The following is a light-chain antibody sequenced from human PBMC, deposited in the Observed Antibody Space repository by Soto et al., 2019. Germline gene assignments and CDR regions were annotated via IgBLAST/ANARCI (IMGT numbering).Light chain of an antibody. V-gene: IGKV3-11*01. CDR1: QTLRRTY. Sequence: EIRLILSPCTLSLSTGERATLSCRASQTLRRTYIAWYQQKPGQAPRLLIFDASNRATGIPARFSGSGSGTDFTLTISSLEPEDFAVYYCQQRSNWPITFGQGTRLANK. CDR3: QQRSNWPIT. CDR2: DAS. J-gene: IGKJ5*01.